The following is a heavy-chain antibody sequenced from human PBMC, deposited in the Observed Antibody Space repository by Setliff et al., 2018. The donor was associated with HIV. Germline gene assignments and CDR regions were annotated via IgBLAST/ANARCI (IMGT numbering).Heavy chain of an antibody. CDR2: IYYSGST. D-gene: IGHD5-12*01. V-gene: IGHV4-31*03. CDR1: DGSVSSTGYY. CDR3: AREKYKFGYQVYFFDS. Sequence: PSETLSLTCTVSDGSVSSTGYYWSWLRQHPGKGLEWIGRIYYSGSTNYNPSLKSRLTISLDTSNTQFSLKLSSVTAADTAVYFCAREKYKFGYQVYFFDSWGQGTLVTVSS. J-gene: IGHJ4*02.